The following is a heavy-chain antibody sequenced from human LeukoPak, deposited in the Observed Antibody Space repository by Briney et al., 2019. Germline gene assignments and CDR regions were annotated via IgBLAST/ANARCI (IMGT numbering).Heavy chain of an antibody. D-gene: IGHD3-3*01. J-gene: IGHJ5*02. CDR1: GFTFSSYG. Sequence: GGSLRLSCAASGFTFSSYGMHWVRQAPGKGLEWVAFIRYDGSNKYYADSVKGRFTISRDNFKNTLYLQMNSLRAEDTAVYYCAKDAAGVTRNYDFWSGYYHGGFDPWGQGTLVTVSS. CDR3: AKDAAGVTRNYDFWSGYYHGGFDP. CDR2: IRYDGSNK. V-gene: IGHV3-30*02.